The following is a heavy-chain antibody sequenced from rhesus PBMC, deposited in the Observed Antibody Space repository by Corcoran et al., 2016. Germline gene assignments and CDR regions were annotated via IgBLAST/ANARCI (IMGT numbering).Heavy chain of an antibody. CDR2: ISGSGGST. CDR1: GDSISSNY. J-gene: IGHJ4*01. D-gene: IGHD5-24*01. Sequence: QLQLQESGPGLVKPSETLSLTCAVSGDSISSNYWSWIRQPPGKGLEWIGLISGSGGSTDYNPSLKSRVTSATDTSKNTCSLKLSSVTAADTAVYYCARLLRRTAGTVIAGRFDYWGQGVLVTVSS. CDR3: ARLLRRTAGTVIAGRFDY. V-gene: IGHV4-173*01.